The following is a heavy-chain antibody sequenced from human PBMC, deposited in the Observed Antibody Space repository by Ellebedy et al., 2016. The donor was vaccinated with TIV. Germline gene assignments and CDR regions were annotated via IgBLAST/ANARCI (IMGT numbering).Heavy chain of an antibody. CDR1: RYTFTGYY. V-gene: IGHV1-2*02. Sequence: ASVKVSXKASRYTFTGYYMHWVRQAPGQGLEWMGWINPNSGGTNYAQKFQGRVTMTRDTSISTAYMELSRLRSDDTAVYYCARSEPRYYYYYMDVWGKGTTVTVSS. CDR2: INPNSGGT. J-gene: IGHJ6*03. CDR3: ARSEPRYYYYYMDV. D-gene: IGHD1-14*01.